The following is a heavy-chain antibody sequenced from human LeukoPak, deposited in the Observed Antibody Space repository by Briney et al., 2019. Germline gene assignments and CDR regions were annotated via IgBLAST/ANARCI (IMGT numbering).Heavy chain of an antibody. J-gene: IGHJ5*02. CDR1: GGSISSYY. CDR3: ARDQGIVGATASYNWFDP. Sequence: PSETLSLTCTVSGGSISSYYWSWIRQPAGKGLEWIGRIYTSGSTNYNPSLKSRVTMSVDTSKNQFSLKLSSVTAADTAVYYCARDQGIVGATASYNWFDPWGQGTLVTVSS. D-gene: IGHD1-26*01. CDR2: IYTSGST. V-gene: IGHV4-4*07.